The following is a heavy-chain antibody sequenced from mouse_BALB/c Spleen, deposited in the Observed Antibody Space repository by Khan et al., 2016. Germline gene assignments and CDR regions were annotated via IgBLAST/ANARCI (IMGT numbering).Heavy chain of an antibody. J-gene: IGHJ2*01. CDR2: IYPGDGDT. D-gene: IGHD2-2*01. Sequence: QVQLQQPGAELVRPGSSVKISCKASGYAFSIYWMNWVKQRPGQGLEWIGQIYPGDGDTDYNGKFKDKATLTADKSSSTAYMHLSSLTSEDSAVYFCARSGYGYGYWGRGATLAVSS. CDR1: GYAFSIYW. V-gene: IGHV1-80*01. CDR3: ARSGYGYGY.